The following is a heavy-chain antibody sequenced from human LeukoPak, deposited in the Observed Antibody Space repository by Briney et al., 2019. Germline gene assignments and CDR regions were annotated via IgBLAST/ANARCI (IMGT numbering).Heavy chain of an antibody. CDR1: GYTFTTYH. Sequence: ASVKVSCKASGYTFTTYHMHWVRQAPGQGLEWVGMIDTSDGNTNYAQEFLDRVTMTRDTSTSTVYMELSGLRSYDTAVYYCATERSGGTWFDPWGQGTLVTVSS. CDR2: IDTSDGNT. V-gene: IGHV1-46*01. D-gene: IGHD2-15*01. CDR3: ATERSGGTWFDP. J-gene: IGHJ5*02.